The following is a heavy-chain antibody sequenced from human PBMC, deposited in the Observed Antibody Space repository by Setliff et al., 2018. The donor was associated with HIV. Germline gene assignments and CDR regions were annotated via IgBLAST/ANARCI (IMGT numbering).Heavy chain of an antibody. CDR2: IKQDGSEK. Sequence: GGSLRLSCAASGFTFSTYWMSWVRQAPGKGLEWVANIKQDGSEKNYMDSVKGRFTISRDNAKNSLYLEMNSLRAEDTAVYYCARHRWGGNDGLNYWGQGTLVTVSS. V-gene: IGHV3-7*02. CDR1: GFTFSTYW. D-gene: IGHD7-27*01. CDR3: ARHRWGGNDGLNY. J-gene: IGHJ4*02.